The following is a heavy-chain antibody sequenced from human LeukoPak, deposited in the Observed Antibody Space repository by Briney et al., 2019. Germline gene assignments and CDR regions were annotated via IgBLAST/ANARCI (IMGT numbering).Heavy chain of an antibody. V-gene: IGHV1-18*01. CDR3: ARDSTLCRGTNCYQNDPFDI. CDR2: ISAYNGNT. Sequence: ASVKVSCKAFDSTFNSQGFSWVRQAPGQGLEWMGWISAYNGNTRSARKLQDRVSMTTDTSTTTAYMELRSLTPDDTATYYCARDSTLCRGTNCYQNDPFDIWGQGTMVTVSS. CDR1: DSTFNSQG. J-gene: IGHJ3*02. D-gene: IGHD2-2*01.